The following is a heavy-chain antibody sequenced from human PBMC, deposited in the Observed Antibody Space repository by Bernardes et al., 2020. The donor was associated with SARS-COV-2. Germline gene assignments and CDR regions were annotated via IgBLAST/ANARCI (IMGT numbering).Heavy chain of an antibody. J-gene: IGHJ5*02. CDR3: ATVVGYSYGGGWFDP. CDR1: GYTFTSYG. Sequence: ASVKVSCKASGYTFTSYGISWVRQAPGQGLEWMGWISADSGNTDYAQKFQGRVTMTTDTYTSTAYMELRSLRSDDTAVYYCATVVGYSYGGGWFDPWGQGTLVTVTS. D-gene: IGHD5-18*01. CDR2: ISADSGNT. V-gene: IGHV1-18*01.